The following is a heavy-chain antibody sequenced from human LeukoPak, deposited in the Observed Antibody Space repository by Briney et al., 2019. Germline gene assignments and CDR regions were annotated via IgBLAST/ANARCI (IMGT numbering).Heavy chain of an antibody. V-gene: IGHV3-48*03. D-gene: IGHD3-22*01. CDR2: ISNSGSPT. CDR3: ASRHYYDRSGWGYFQH. CDR1: GFTFSSYE. J-gene: IGHJ1*01. Sequence: HPGGSLRLSCAASGFTFSSYEMNWVRQAPGKGLEWVSYISNSGSPTYYADSVKGRFTISRDNAKNSLYLQMNSLRAEDTAVYYCASRHYYDRSGWGYFQHWGQGTLVTVSS.